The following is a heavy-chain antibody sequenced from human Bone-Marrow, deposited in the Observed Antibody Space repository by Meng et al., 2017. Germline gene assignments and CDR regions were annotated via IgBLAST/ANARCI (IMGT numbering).Heavy chain of an antibody. CDR3: ARAYGSGSYLRAYYFDY. CDR1: GYSFTGYY. V-gene: IGHV1-2*06. CDR2: INPNSGGT. D-gene: IGHD3-10*01. Sequence: QVQLGQSWTEVKMPGASVKVSSKASGYSFTGYYMHWLRQAPGPGLEWMGRINPNSGGTNYAQKFQGRVTMTRDTSISTAYMELSRLRSDDTAVYYCARAYGSGSYLRAYYFDYWGQGTLVTVSS. J-gene: IGHJ4*02.